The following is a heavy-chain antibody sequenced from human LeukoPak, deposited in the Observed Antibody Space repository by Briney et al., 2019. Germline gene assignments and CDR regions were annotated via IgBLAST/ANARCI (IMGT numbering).Heavy chain of an antibody. CDR3: ARVPIGAFRLATYFDY. Sequence: SETLSLTCTVSLVSLSSSNSYWGWIRQPPGTGLEWIGSIYYSGNTYYNASVKSQASIAIDTSTNQFSLSLTSVTAADTAVYYCARVPIGAFRLATYFDYWGEGRLVTASS. V-gene: IGHV4-39*01. CDR1: LVSLSSSNSY. CDR2: IYYSGNT. J-gene: IGHJ4*02. D-gene: IGHD1-26*01.